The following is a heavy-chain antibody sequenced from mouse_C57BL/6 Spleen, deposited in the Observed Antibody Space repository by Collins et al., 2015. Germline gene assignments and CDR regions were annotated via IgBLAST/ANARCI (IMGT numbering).Heavy chain of an antibody. CDR2: ISYSGST. D-gene: IGHD1-1*01. CDR3: AGSRRYFDV. Sequence: DVQLQESGPGLVKPSQSLSLTCTVTGYSITSDYAWNWIRQFPGNKLEWMGYISYSGSTSYNPSLKSRISITRDTSKNQFFLQLNSVTTEDTATYYCAGSRRYFDVWGAGTTVTVSS. CDR1: GYSITSDYA. V-gene: IGHV3-2*02. J-gene: IGHJ1*01.